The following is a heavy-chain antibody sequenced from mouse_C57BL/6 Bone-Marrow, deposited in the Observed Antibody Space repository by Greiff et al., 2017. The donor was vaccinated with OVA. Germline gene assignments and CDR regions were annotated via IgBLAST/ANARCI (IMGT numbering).Heavy chain of an antibody. CDR2: INPNYGTT. CDR1: GYSFTDYN. Sequence: EVQLQQSGPELVKPGASVKISCKASGYSFTDYNMNWVKQSNGKSLEWIGVINPNYGTTSYNQKFKGKATLPVDQSSSTAYMQLNSLTSEDSAVDYCASSNYYGSSPWFAYWGQGTLVTVSA. V-gene: IGHV1-39*01. CDR3: ASSNYYGSSPWFAY. D-gene: IGHD1-1*01. J-gene: IGHJ3*01.